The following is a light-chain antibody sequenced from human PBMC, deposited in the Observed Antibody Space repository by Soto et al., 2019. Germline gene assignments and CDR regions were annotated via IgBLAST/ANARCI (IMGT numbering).Light chain of an antibody. V-gene: IGKV1-13*02. CDR1: QGISSY. J-gene: IGKJ1*01. Sequence: AIQLTQSPSSLSASVGDRVTITCRASQGISSYLAWYQQKPGKAPKLLIYDASSLESGVPSRFSGSGSGTEFTLTISSLQPDDFATYYCQQYNSPTWTFGQGTKVDIK. CDR3: QQYNSPTWT. CDR2: DAS.